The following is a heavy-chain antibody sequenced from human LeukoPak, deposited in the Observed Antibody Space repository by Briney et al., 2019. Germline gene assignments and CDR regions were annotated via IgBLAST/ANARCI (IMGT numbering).Heavy chain of an antibody. Sequence: GRSIRLSCVASGFTFSSYSMNWVRQAAGKGLEWVSSISSSRSYIYYADSVKGRFTTSRAHDKKSLYMQMTSLRSKDPAVYYCAVAVKVGHDYWGQGTLVTVSS. CDR3: AVAVKVGHDY. D-gene: IGHD1-26*01. CDR1: GFTFSSYS. CDR2: ISSSRSYI. J-gene: IGHJ4*02. V-gene: IGHV3-21*01.